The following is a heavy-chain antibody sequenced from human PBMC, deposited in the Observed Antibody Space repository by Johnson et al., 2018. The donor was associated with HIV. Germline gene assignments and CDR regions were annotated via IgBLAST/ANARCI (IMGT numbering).Heavy chain of an antibody. CDR2: IRYDGGNR. CDR1: GFTFSSYG. D-gene: IGHD6-13*01. Sequence: QVQLVESGGGVVQPGGSLRLSCAASGFTFSSYGMHWVRQAPGKGLEWVAFIRYDGGNRYYADSVKGRFTISRDNSKNTLYLQMNRLRAEDTAVYYCAKDLYSSSWTNDAFDIWGQGTMVTVSS. J-gene: IGHJ3*02. V-gene: IGHV3-30*02. CDR3: AKDLYSSSWTNDAFDI.